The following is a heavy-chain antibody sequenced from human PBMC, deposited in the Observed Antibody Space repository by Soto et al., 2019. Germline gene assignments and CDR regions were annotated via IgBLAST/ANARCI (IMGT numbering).Heavy chain of an antibody. D-gene: IGHD3-10*01. CDR3: ASTTITMVRGVIPKPFDY. V-gene: IGHV4-39*01. CDR1: GGXISSSSYY. Sequence: SETLSLTCTVSGGXISSSSYYWGWIRQPPGKGLEWIGSIYYSGSTYYNPSLKSRVTISVDTSKNQFSLKLSSVTAADTAVYYCASTTITMVRGVIPKPFDYWGQGTLVTVSS. J-gene: IGHJ4*02. CDR2: IYYSGST.